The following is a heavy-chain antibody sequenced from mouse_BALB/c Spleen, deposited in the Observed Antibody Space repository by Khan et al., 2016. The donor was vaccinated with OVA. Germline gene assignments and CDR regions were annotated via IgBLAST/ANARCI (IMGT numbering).Heavy chain of an antibody. J-gene: IGHJ3*01. CDR3: ARVYFGNYEFAY. Sequence: QVQLKQSGAELVKPGASVKLSCKTSGYTFTSYWIQWVKQRPGQGLGWIGQIFPGTGSTYYNENFKDKATLTVDTSSSTAYMQLSSLTSEDSAVYFCARVYFGNYEFAYGGQGTLVTVAP. CDR2: IFPGTGST. CDR1: GYTFTSYW. V-gene: IGHV1S132*01. D-gene: IGHD2-1*01.